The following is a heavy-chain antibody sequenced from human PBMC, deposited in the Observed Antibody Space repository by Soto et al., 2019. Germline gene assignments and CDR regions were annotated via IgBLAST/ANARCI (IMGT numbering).Heavy chain of an antibody. Sequence: GXSLKISCKGSGYSFTSYWIGWVRQMPGKGLEGMGIIYPGDSDTRYSPSFQGQVTISADKSISTAYLQWSSLKASDTAMYYCGRLGSDSIHPVYSDGMDVWGQGPTVTVS. J-gene: IGHJ6*02. D-gene: IGHD2-21*02. CDR3: GRLGSDSIHPVYSDGMDV. V-gene: IGHV5-51*01. CDR1: GYSFTSYW. CDR2: IYPGDSDT.